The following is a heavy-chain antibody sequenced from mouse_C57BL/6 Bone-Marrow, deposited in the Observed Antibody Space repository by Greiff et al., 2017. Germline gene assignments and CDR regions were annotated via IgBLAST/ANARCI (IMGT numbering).Heavy chain of an antibody. CDR2: INPGSGGT. CDR1: GYAFTNYL. D-gene: IGHD2-2*01. Sequence: QVQLQQSGAELVRPGTSVKVSCKASGYAFTNYLIEWVKQRPGQGLEWIGVINPGSGGTNYNEKFKGKATLTADKSSSTAYMQLSLTSEDSAVYFCARIGYEGFAYWGQGTLVTVSA. V-gene: IGHV1-54*01. J-gene: IGHJ3*01. CDR3: ARIGYEGFAY.